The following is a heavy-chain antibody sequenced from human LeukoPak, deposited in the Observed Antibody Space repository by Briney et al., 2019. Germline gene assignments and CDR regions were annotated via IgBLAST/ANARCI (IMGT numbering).Heavy chain of an antibody. V-gene: IGHV3-11*01. Sequence: PGGSLRLSCVGSAFTFSEYSMSWIRQAPGRELEWISSITESGGTEYYADSVKGRFSISRDNAKSALYLQMNSLRAEDTAVYYCARGLYSSSSGGYYFDYWGQGTLVTVSS. J-gene: IGHJ4*02. CDR3: ARGLYSSSSGGYYFDY. CDR1: AFTFSEYS. D-gene: IGHD6-6*01. CDR2: ITESGGTE.